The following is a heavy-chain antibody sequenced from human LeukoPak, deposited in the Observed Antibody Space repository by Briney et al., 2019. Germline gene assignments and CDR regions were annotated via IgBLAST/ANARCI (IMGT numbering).Heavy chain of an antibody. D-gene: IGHD2-15*01. CDR3: AQVVVAATLFDY. Sequence: PSETLSLTCAVYGGSFSGYYWSWIRQPPGKGLEWIGEINHSGSANYNPSLKSRVTISVDTSKNQFSLKLSSVTAADTAVYYCAQVVVAATLFDYWGQGTLVTVSS. CDR2: INHSGSA. V-gene: IGHV4-34*01. CDR1: GGSFSGYY. J-gene: IGHJ4*02.